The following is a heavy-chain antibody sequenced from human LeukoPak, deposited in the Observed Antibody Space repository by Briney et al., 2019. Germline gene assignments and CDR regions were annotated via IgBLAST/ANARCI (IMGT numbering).Heavy chain of an antibody. V-gene: IGHV1-2*06. CDR1: GYTLTAYY. CDR2: SNANSGGT. D-gene: IGHD3-22*01. CDR3: ARPYYESSGLYVDAFDI. J-gene: IGHJ3*02. Sequence: ASVKVSCKASGYTLTAYYLHWVRQALGQGLEWMGRSNANSGGTTYAQKFQRRVTMTRDTSIGTAYMELSSLRSDDTAVYYCARPYYESSGLYVDAFDIWGQGTMVTVSS.